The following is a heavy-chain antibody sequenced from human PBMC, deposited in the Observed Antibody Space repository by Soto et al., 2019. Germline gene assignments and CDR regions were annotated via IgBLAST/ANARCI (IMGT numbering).Heavy chain of an antibody. J-gene: IGHJ4*02. CDR1: GYTFTSYG. CDR3: ATGGYCTNGVCFPFDY. D-gene: IGHD2-8*01. V-gene: IGHV1-18*01. Sequence: ASVKVSCKASGYTFTSYGISWVRQAPGQGLEWMGWISAYNGNTNYAQKLQGRVTMTTDTSTSTAYIELRSRRSDDTAVYYSATGGYCTNGVCFPFDYWGQGTLVTVSS. CDR2: ISAYNGNT.